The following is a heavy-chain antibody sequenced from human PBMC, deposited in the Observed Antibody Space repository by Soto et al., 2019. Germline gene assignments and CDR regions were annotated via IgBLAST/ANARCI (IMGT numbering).Heavy chain of an antibody. CDR1: GGSISTGGYY. D-gene: IGHD3-22*01. V-gene: IGHV4-31*03. J-gene: IGHJ1*01. CDR3: ATNGGYYDSSGPKYFQH. CDR2: IYYSGTT. Sequence: LSLTCTVSGGSISTGGYYWSWIRQHPVKGVECIGYIYYSGTTYYNPSLKSRVTISVDASKSQFSLKLSSVTAADTAVYYCATNGGYYDSSGPKYFQHWGQGTLVTVSS.